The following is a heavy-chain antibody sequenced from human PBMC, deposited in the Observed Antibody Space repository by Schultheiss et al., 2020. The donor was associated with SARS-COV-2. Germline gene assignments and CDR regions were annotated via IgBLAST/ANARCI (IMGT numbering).Heavy chain of an antibody. CDR1: GYSISSGYY. CDR3: ARDEGDLGY. V-gene: IGHV4-38-2*02. CDR2: IYHSGST. Sequence: SQTLSLTRAVSGYSISSGYYWGWIRQPPGKGLEWIGSIYHSGSTYYNPSLKSRVTISVDTSKNQFSLKLISVTAADTAVYYCARDEGDLGYWGQGTLVTVSS. J-gene: IGHJ4*02.